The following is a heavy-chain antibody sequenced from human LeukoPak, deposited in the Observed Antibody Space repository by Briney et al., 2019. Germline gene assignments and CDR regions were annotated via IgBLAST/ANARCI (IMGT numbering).Heavy chain of an antibody. D-gene: IGHD1-1*01. V-gene: IGHV3-48*03. Sequence: GGSLRLSCVASGFTFSQFEVTWVRQAPGKGLEWISYSSPSGITTYYANSVRGRFTISRDNAKNALYLQMDGLTVDDTALYYCAREGDVYNWNDGYYFDHWGQGILVTVSA. CDR3: AREGDVYNWNDGYYFDH. CDR2: SSPSGITT. J-gene: IGHJ4*02. CDR1: GFTFSQFE.